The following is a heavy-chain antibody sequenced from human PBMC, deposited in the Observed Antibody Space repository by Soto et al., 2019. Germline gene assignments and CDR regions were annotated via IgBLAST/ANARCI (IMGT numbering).Heavy chain of an antibody. CDR2: ITIDSNTI. Sequence: EVQLVESGGGLVQPGGSLRLTCVASGFPFSIYSMNWFRQSPGKGLEWSSYITIDSNTIKYADSVKGRFTISRDNAKNLVYLQMNSLRDEDTAVYFCARSVEGHFDYWGQGTVVTVSS. CDR3: ARSVEGHFDY. J-gene: IGHJ4*02. CDR1: GFPFSIYS. D-gene: IGHD6-19*01. V-gene: IGHV3-48*02.